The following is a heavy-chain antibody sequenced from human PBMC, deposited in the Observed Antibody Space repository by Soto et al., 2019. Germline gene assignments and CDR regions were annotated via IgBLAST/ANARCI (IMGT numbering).Heavy chain of an antibody. CDR3: ARNNFGSGTWFDP. J-gene: IGHJ5*02. D-gene: IGHD3-10*01. V-gene: IGHV4-4*07. CDR1: GVSITAYY. Sequence: PSETLSLTCTVSGVSITAYYWTWIRQPAGKGLEWIGHFYSTESTNYNPSLKSRVTMSVDTSKNQFSLKLRSVTAADTALYYCARNNFGSGTWFDPWGQGTLVTVSS. CDR2: FYSTEST.